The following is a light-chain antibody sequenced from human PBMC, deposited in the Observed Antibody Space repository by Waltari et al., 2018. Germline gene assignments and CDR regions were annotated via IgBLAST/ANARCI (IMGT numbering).Light chain of an antibody. CDR3: ASYISSSTLEL. V-gene: IGLV2-14*03. CDR2: DVS. Sequence: QSALTQPASVSGAPGQSITISCTGTSSAVGGNNYVSWYQQHPGKAPQLMIYDVSNRPSGVSNRFSGSKSGNTASLTISGLQAEDEADYYCASYISSSTLELFGGGTSLTVL. J-gene: IGLJ2*01. CDR1: SSAVGGNNY.